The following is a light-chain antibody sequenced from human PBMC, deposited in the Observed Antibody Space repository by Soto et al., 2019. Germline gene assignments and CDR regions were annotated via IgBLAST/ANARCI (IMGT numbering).Light chain of an antibody. CDR1: QTVNSR. V-gene: IGKV3-11*01. Sequence: EFVLTQSPRTLSLSPGERATLSCRASQTVNSRLAWYQHKPGQAPRLLIYHTSNRATGIPARFSGSGSGTDFTLTISSLEPEDFAVYYCHQRQSWPRTFGQGTKVDIK. CDR3: HQRQSWPRT. J-gene: IGKJ1*01. CDR2: HTS.